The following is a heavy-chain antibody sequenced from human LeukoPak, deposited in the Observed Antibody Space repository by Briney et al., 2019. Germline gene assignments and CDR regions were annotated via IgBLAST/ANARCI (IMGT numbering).Heavy chain of an antibody. V-gene: IGHV3-30*03. D-gene: IGHD3-3*01. J-gene: IGHJ6*02. Sequence: GGSLRLSCVASGFTFGTYGMHWVRQAPGKGLEWVAVISYDGSNKYYADSVKGRFTISRDNSKNTLYLQMNSLRAEDTAVYYCARVPYYDFWSMDVWGQGTTVTVSS. CDR2: ISYDGSNK. CDR1: GFTFGTYG. CDR3: ARVPYYDFWSMDV.